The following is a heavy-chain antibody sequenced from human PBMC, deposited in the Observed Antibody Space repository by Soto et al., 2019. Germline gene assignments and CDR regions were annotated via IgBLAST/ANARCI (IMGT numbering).Heavy chain of an antibody. D-gene: IGHD6-6*01. CDR2: IKSKTDGGTT. CDR1: GFTFSNAW. J-gene: IGHJ4*02. V-gene: IGHV3-15*01. Sequence: GGSLSLSCAASGFTFSNAWMSWVRQAPGKGLEWVGRIKSKTDGGTTDYAAPVKGRFTISRDDSKNTLYLQMNSLKTEDTAVYYCTTESSEYSSYAPFDYWGQGTLVTVSS. CDR3: TTESSEYSSYAPFDY.